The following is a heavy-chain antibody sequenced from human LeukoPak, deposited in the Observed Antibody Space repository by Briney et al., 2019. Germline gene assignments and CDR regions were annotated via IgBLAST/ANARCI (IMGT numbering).Heavy chain of an antibody. V-gene: IGHV4-59*02. CDR2: VYYSGST. Sequence: SETLSLTCVVSGGSVSGYYWGWLRQPPGRGLEWIGYVYYSGSTNYNPSFKSRITISVDTSRNQFSLQLSSVTAADTAVYYCARIHRYCSGGACYVLDNWGQGTLVTVSS. D-gene: IGHD2-15*01. CDR1: GGSVSGYY. J-gene: IGHJ4*02. CDR3: ARIHRYCSGGACYVLDN.